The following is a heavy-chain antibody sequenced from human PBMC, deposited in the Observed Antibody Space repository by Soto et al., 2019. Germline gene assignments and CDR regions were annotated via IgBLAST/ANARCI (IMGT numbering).Heavy chain of an antibody. CDR1: GGSFSGYY. D-gene: IGHD5-12*01. J-gene: IGHJ4*02. CDR3: ARVPGRPGATIPFDY. CDR2: INHSGST. Sequence: QVQLQQWGAGLLKPSETLSLTCAVYGGSFSGYYWSWIRQPPGKGLEWIGEINHSGSTNYNPSLKSRVTISVDTSKNQFSLKLSSVTAADTAVYYCARVPGRPGATIPFDYWGQGTLVTVSS. V-gene: IGHV4-34*01.